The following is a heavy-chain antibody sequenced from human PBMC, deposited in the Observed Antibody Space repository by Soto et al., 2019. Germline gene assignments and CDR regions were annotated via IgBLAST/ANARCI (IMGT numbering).Heavy chain of an antibody. CDR2: IKSETDGGTT. CDR3: TTGPPMYYYDSSGYYYFDY. J-gene: IGHJ4*02. D-gene: IGHD3-22*01. Sequence: GGSLRLSXAASGFTFSNAWMSWVRQAPGKGLEWVGRIKSETDGGTTDYAAPVKGRFTISRDDSKNTLYLQMNSLKTEDTAVYYCTTGPPMYYYDSSGYYYFDYWGQGTLVTVSS. V-gene: IGHV3-15*01. CDR1: GFTFSNAW.